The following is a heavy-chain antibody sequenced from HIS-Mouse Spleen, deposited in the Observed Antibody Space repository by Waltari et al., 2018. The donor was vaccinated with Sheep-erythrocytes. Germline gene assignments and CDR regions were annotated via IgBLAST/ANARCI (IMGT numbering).Heavy chain of an antibody. V-gene: IGHV3-21*01. CDR1: GFTFSSYS. J-gene: IGHJ4*02. CDR2: ISSRSTYI. CDR3: ARVASGATFDY. Sequence: EVQLVESGGGLVKPGGSLRLSCAAYGFTFSSYSMNWVRQAPVKGLQWVTSISSRSTYIYYADSVNGRFTITRDNAKNSLYLQMNSLRAEDTAVYYWARVASGATFDYWGQGTLVTVSS. D-gene: IGHD1-26*01.